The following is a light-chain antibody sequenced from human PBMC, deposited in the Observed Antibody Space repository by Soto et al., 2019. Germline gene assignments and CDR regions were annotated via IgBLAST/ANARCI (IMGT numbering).Light chain of an antibody. V-gene: IGLV2-14*01. J-gene: IGLJ1*01. CDR1: SSGGGYYYY. CDR3: SSHTSSSTYV. Sequence: QSVLAQPASVSGSPGQSVTISCTGTSSGGGYYYYDSWYKQHPGKAPKLMIDEATNRPSGVYTRFTGTKSGNTASLPISGLLAEDDADYCCSSHTSSSTYVFGTGTKVTVL. CDR2: EAT.